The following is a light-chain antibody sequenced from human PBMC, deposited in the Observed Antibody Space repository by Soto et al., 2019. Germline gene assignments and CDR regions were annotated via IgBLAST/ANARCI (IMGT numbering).Light chain of an antibody. CDR3: QQYSSYPWT. Sequence: DIPMTQSPSTLSASIGDRVTITCRASQSVRNWLAWYQQKPGRAPNVLIYDASSLESGVPSRFSGSGSGTEFTLTISSLQSDDFATYYCQQYSSYPWTFGQGTKVEIK. CDR2: DAS. J-gene: IGKJ1*01. V-gene: IGKV1-5*01. CDR1: QSVRNW.